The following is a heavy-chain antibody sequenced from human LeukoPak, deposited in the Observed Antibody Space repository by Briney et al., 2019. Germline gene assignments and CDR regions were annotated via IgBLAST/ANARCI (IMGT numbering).Heavy chain of an antibody. D-gene: IGHD4-11*01. CDR2: LDRETDET. CDR1: GFVLTEVS. CDR3: ITDHYNNHGNFDF. J-gene: IGHJ4*02. V-gene: IGHV1-24*01. Sequence: ASVKVSCKVSGFVLTEVSVHWVRQAPGKGLEWMASLDRETDETIYAQNFQGRVTMTEDTSTDTAYMEARRLTSEDTALYFCITDHYNNHGNFDFWGQGTLLNVAS.